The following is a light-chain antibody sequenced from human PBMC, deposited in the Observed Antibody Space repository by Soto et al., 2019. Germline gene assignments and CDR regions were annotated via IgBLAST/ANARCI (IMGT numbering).Light chain of an antibody. CDR3: CPCVASDTYVI. CDR1: SSDVGGYIL. J-gene: IGLJ2*01. CDR2: EGR. Sequence: QSALTQPASVSGSPGQSITISCTGTSSDVGGYILVSWYQLHPDKAPKLMIYEGRKRPSGVSNRFSGSKSGNTASLKIPGLKPEDEGDYNCCPCVASDTYVISGGGPKVTVL. V-gene: IGLV2-23*01.